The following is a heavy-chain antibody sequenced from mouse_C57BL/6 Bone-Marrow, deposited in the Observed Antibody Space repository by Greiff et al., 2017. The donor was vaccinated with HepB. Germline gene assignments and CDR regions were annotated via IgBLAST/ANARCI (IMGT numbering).Heavy chain of an antibody. CDR2: IDPSDSYT. J-gene: IGHJ2*01. CDR1: GYTFTSYW. V-gene: IGHV1-69*01. CDR3: ARSGGLRDYFDY. Sequence: QVQLQQPGAELVMPGASVKLSCKASGYTFTSYWMHWVKQRPGQGLEWIGEIDPSDSYTNYNQKFKGKSTLTVDKSSSTAYMQLSSLTSEDSAVDYCARSGGLRDYFDYWGQGTTLTVSS. D-gene: IGHD2-4*01.